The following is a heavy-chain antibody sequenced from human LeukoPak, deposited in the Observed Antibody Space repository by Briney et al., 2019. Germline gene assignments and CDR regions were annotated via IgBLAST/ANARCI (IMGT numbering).Heavy chain of an antibody. CDR3: ARDRITIFGVAINYYFDY. CDR2: ISYDGSNK. CDR1: GFTFSSYA. D-gene: IGHD3-3*01. Sequence: HSGRSLRLSCAASGFTFSSYAMPWVRQAPGKGLEWVAVISYDGSNKYYADSVKGRFTISRDNSKNTLYLQMNSLRAEDTAVYYCARDRITIFGVAINYYFDYWGQGTLVTVSS. V-gene: IGHV3-30-3*01. J-gene: IGHJ4*02.